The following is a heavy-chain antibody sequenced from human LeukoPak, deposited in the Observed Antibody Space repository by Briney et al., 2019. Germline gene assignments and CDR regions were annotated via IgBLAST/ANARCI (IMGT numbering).Heavy chain of an antibody. Sequence: ASVKVSCKASGYTFTTYGVTWVRQAPGQGLEWMGWISVYNGDTDYAQKLQGRVTMTTDTSTSTAYMELRSLRSDDTAVYYCARGKGARDYWGQGTLVTVSS. V-gene: IGHV1-18*01. CDR1: GYTFTTYG. CDR2: ISVYNGDT. CDR3: ARGKGARDY. J-gene: IGHJ4*02.